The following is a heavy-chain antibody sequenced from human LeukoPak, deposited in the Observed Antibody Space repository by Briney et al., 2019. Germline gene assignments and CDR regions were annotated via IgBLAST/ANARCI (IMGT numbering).Heavy chain of an antibody. V-gene: IGHV1-2*06. CDR1: GYTFTDYY. CDR3: ARDHLAAAGSGG. D-gene: IGHD6-13*01. CDR2: INPNSGGT. Sequence: ASVRVSCKTSGYTFTDYYIHWVRQAPGQGLEWMGHINPNSGGTNYAQRFQGRATMTTDTSINTAYMELSSLRSVDTAVYYCARDHLAAAGSGGWGQGTLVTVSS. J-gene: IGHJ4*02.